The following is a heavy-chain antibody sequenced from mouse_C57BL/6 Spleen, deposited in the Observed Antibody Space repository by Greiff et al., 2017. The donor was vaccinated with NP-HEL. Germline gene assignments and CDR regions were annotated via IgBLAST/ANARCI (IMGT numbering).Heavy chain of an antibody. CDR2: IYPSDSET. Sequence: VQLQQPGAELVRPGSSVKLSCKASGYTFTSYWMDWVKQRPGQGLEWIGNIYPSDSETHYNQKFKDKATLTVDKSSSTAYMQLSSLTSEDSAVYYCAREHSPVPFDYWGQGTTLTVSS. V-gene: IGHV1-61*01. J-gene: IGHJ2*01. CDR3: AREHSPVPFDY. CDR1: GYTFTSYW.